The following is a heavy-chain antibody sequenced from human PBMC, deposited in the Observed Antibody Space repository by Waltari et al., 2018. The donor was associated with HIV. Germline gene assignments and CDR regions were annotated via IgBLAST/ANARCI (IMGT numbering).Heavy chain of an antibody. CDR1: GGDFNSYS. V-gene: IGHV1-69*08. CDR3: ASARETMGVDFES. Sequence: QLVQSGAEVRKPGSSVRVSCKASGGDFNSYSINWVRQLNGQGLEWLGRIIPISNTANNAQKFQGRVTITADKSTSTAYMELSSLRSDDTGVYYCASARETMGVDFESWGQGSLVTVSS. J-gene: IGHJ4*02. CDR2: IIPISNTA. D-gene: IGHD3-10*01.